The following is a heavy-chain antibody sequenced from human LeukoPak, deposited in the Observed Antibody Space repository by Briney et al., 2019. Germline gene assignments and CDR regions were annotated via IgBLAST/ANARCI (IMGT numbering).Heavy chain of an antibody. CDR1: AGSISSYY. D-gene: IGHD1-7*01. V-gene: IGHV4-59*01. Sequence: SETLSLTCTVSAGSISSYYWSWIRQPPGKGLEWIGYIYYSGSTNYNPSLKSRVTMSVDTSKNQFSLKLSSVTAADTAVYYYARGTTPLDHWGQGTLVTVSS. CDR2: IYYSGST. CDR3: ARGTTPLDH. J-gene: IGHJ1*01.